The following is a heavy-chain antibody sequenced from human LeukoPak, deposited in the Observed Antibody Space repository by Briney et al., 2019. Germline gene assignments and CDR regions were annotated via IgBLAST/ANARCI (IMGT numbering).Heavy chain of an antibody. Sequence: PSETLSLTCTVSGGSISSSSYYWGWIRQPPGKGLEWIGSIDYSGSTYYNPSLKSRVTISVDTSKNQFSLKLSSVTAADTAVYYCARVGRGYSSSWYVGCYYYMDVRGKGTTVTVSS. V-gene: IGHV4-39*07. J-gene: IGHJ6*03. D-gene: IGHD6-13*01. CDR3: ARVGRGYSSSWYVGCYYYMDV. CDR1: GGSISSSSYY. CDR2: IDYSGST.